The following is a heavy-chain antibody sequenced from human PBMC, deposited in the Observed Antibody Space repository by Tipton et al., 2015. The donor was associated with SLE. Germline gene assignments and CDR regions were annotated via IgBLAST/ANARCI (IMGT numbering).Heavy chain of an antibody. CDR2: ISTGGDTT. J-gene: IGHJ5*02. V-gene: IGHV3-23*01. Sequence: SLRLSCAASGFTFRNHALSWVRQAPGKGLEWVSSISTGGDTTYYADSVKGRFTISRDNSKNTLYLQMNSLRAEDTAVYYCAKGPSVAATSWFDPWGQGTLVTVSS. CDR1: GFTFRNHA. CDR3: AKGPSVAATSWFDP. D-gene: IGHD2-15*01.